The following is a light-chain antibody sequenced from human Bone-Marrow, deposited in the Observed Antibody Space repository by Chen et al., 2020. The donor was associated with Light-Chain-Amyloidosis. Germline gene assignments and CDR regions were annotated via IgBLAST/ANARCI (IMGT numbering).Light chain of an antibody. CDR2: GAS. CDR3: QQYGSSRNT. CDR1: QSISNSY. J-gene: IGKJ5*01. V-gene: IGKV3-20*01. Sequence: EIVLTQSPGTLSLSPGERATLSCRASQSISNSYLAWYQQKPGQAPRLLIYGASNRATGIPVRFSGSGSGTDFTLTISRLEPEDFAVYYCQQYGSSRNTFGQGTRLEIK.